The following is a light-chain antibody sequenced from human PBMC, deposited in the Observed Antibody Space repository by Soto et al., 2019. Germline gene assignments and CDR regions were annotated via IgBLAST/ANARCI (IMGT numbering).Light chain of an antibody. CDR2: GAS. Sequence: DIQMPQSPSSLSASIGDTVTITWRASQTINTYLHWYQQKPGKAPNLLIHGASGLQSGVPSRFSGSGSGTDFTLTISCLQSEDFATYYCQQYYSFPQTFGQGTKVDI. J-gene: IGKJ1*01. V-gene: IGKV1-39*01. CDR3: QQYYSFPQT. CDR1: QTINTY.